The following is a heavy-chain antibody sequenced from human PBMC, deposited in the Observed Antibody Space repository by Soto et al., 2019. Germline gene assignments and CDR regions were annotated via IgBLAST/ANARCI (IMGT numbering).Heavy chain of an antibody. CDR3: ARDGGYCSSTSCYTYYYYGMDV. CDR1: GYTFTSYY. Sequence: KVSCKASGYTFTSYYMHWVRQAPGQGLEWMGIINPSGGSTSYAQKFQGRVTMTRDTSTSTVYMELSSLRSEDTAVYYCARDGGYCSSTSCYTYYYYGMDVWGQGTTVTVSS. D-gene: IGHD2-2*02. CDR2: INPSGGST. J-gene: IGHJ6*02. V-gene: IGHV1-46*01.